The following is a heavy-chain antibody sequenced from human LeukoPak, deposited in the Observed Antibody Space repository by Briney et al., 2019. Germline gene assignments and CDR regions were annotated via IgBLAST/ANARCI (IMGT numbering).Heavy chain of an antibody. Sequence: GGSLRLSCAASGFTFSGSAMHWVRQASGKGLEWVGRMRSKAKSDATAYAASVKGRFTISRDDSKNTAYLQMNSLKTEDTAVYYCTRHAYYYDNSGPGFDYWGQGTLVTVSS. V-gene: IGHV3-73*01. CDR2: MRSKAKSDAT. CDR3: TRHAYYYDNSGPGFDY. CDR1: GFTFSGSA. D-gene: IGHD3-22*01. J-gene: IGHJ4*02.